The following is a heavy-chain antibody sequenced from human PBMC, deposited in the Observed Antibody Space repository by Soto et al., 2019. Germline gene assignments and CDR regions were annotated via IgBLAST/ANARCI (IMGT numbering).Heavy chain of an antibody. V-gene: IGHV3-23*01. Sequence: GGSLRLSCTASGFTFSSYAMSWVRQAPGKGLEWVSAISGSGGSTYYADSVKGRFTISRDNSKNTLYLQMNSLRAEDTAVYYCAKPPKLIVVVPAALNYWGQGTLVTVSS. CDR2: ISGSGGST. D-gene: IGHD2-2*01. CDR3: AKPPKLIVVVPAALNY. CDR1: GFTFSSYA. J-gene: IGHJ4*02.